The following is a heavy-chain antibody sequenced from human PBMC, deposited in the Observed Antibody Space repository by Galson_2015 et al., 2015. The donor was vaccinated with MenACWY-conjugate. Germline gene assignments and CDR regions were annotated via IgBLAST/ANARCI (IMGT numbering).Heavy chain of an antibody. CDR3: AKSNAGIGWFDP. V-gene: IGHV3-48*01. J-gene: IGHJ5*02. CDR1: GFTFSSYS. CDR2: ISSSGSTI. D-gene: IGHD1-26*01. Sequence: SLRLSCAASGFTFSSYSMHWVRQAPGKGLEWVSYISSSGSTIYYADSVKGRFTISRDNSKNTLYLQMNSLRAEDTAVYYCAKSNAGIGWFDPWGQGTLVTVSS.